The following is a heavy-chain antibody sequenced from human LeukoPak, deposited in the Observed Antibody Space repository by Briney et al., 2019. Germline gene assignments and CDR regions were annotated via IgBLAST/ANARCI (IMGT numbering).Heavy chain of an antibody. V-gene: IGHV3-74*01. CDR2: INSDGSTT. CDR1: VFTFRSYW. J-gene: IGHJ4*02. CDR3: ARDYCSGGSCYFEY. D-gene: IGHD2-15*01. Sequence: GGSLRLSCAASVFTFRSYWMHWVPQAPGKGLVWVSRINSDGSTTNYADSVKGRFTISRDNAKNTVYLQLNSLRAEDTAVYLCARDYCSGGSCYFEYWGQGTLVTVSS.